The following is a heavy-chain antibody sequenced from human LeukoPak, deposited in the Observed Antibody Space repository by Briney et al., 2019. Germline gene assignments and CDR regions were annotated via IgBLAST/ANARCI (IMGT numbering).Heavy chain of an antibody. D-gene: IGHD1-26*01. CDR3: ARDLGRFYRLPYGMDV. V-gene: IGHV3-21*01. J-gene: IGHJ6*02. Sequence: PGGSLRLSCAASGFTFTSYSLNWVRQAPGKGLEWVSFISSSSSHIYYADSVKGRFTISRDNAKNSLYLQMNSLRAEDTGVYYCARDLGRFYRLPYGMDVWGQGTTVTVSS. CDR2: ISSSSSHI. CDR1: GFTFTSYS.